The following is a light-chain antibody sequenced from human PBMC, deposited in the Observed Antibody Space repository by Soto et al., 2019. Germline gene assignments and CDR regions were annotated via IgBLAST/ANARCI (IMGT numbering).Light chain of an antibody. J-gene: IGKJ3*01. Sequence: EIVMTQSPATLSVSPGERATLSCRASQSVSSNLAWYQQKPGQAPRLLIYCASTRATGIPARFSGSGSGTEFTLTISSRQSEDFAVYYCQQYNKWPPAFTFVPGTKVDIK. V-gene: IGKV3-15*01. CDR1: QSVSSN. CDR2: CAS. CDR3: QQYNKWPPAFT.